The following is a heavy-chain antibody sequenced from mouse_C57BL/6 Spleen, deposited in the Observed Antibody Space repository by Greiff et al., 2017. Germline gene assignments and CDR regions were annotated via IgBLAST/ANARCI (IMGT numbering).Heavy chain of an antibody. CDR3: AREVYYGNSWFAY. CDR2: IYPGDGDT. J-gene: IGHJ3*01. D-gene: IGHD2-1*01. V-gene: IGHV1-80*01. Sequence: VQLQQSGAELVKPGASVKISCKASGYAFSSYWMNWVKQRPGKGLEWIGQIYPGDGDTNYNGKFKGKATLTADKSSSTAYMQLSSLTSEDSAVYFCAREVYYGNSWFAYWGQGTLVTVSA. CDR1: GYAFSSYW.